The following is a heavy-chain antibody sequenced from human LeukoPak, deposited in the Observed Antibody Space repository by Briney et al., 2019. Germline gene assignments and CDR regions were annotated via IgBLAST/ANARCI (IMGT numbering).Heavy chain of an antibody. D-gene: IGHD3-10*01. Sequence: ASVKVSCKASGYTFTSYDINWVRQAPGQGLEWMGWMNPNSGNTGYAQKFQGRVTMTRNTSISTAYMELSSLRSEDTAVYYCARCKAMVRGGRVHTGKNYYYGMDVWGQGTTVTVSS. J-gene: IGHJ6*02. CDR2: MNPNSGNT. CDR3: ARCKAMVRGGRVHTGKNYYYGMDV. V-gene: IGHV1-8*01. CDR1: GYTFTSYD.